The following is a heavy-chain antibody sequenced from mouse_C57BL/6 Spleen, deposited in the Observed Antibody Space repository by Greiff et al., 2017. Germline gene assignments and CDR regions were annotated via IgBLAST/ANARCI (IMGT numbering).Heavy chain of an antibody. CDR2: IWRGGST. CDR3: AKLYYDYDGGFAY. J-gene: IGHJ3*01. V-gene: IGHV2-5*01. CDR1: VFSLTSYG. D-gene: IGHD2-4*01. Sequence: QVQLQQSGPGLVQPSQSLSITCTVSVFSLTSYGVHWVRQSPGKGLEWLGVIWRGGSTDYNAAFMSRLSITKDNSKSQVFFKMNSLQADDTAIYYCAKLYYDYDGGFAYWGQGTLVTVSA.